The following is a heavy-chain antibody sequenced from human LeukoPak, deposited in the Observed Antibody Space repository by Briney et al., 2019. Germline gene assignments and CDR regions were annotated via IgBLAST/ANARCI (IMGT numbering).Heavy chain of an antibody. CDR1: GFTFSSYA. Sequence: GGSLRLSCAASGFTFSSYAMSWVRQAPGKGLEWVSAISGSGGSTYYADSVKGRFTISRDNAKNSLYLQMNSLRAEDTAIYYCARLYDSSGYYLYSDHWGQGTLVTVSS. J-gene: IGHJ4*02. D-gene: IGHD3-22*01. V-gene: IGHV3-23*01. CDR3: ARLYDSSGYYLYSDH. CDR2: ISGSGGST.